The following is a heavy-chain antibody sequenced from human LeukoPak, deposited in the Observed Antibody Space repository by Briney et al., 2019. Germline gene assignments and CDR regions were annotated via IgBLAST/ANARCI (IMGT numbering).Heavy chain of an antibody. CDR3: ARRQYCSSTSCSAFDI. J-gene: IGHJ3*02. CDR2: IYPGDSDT. V-gene: IGHV5-51*01. D-gene: IGHD2-2*01. Sequence: GESLKISCQGSGYSFTSYWIGWVRQMPGKGLEWMGIIYPGDSDTRYSPSFQGQVTISADKSISTAYLQWSSLKASDTAMYYCARRQYCSSTSCSAFDIWGQGTMVTVSS. CDR1: GYSFTSYW.